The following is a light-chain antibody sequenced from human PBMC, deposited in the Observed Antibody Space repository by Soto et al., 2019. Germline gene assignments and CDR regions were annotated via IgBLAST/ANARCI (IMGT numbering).Light chain of an antibody. CDR2: GAS. J-gene: IGKJ1*01. Sequence: EIVMTQSPATLSVSPGERATLSCRASQSVSSNLAWYQQKPGQAPRLLMYGASTRAPGIPDRFSGSGSGTAFTLTISSLQSEDFAVYYCQQNNNWPPWTFGQGTKVEIK. CDR3: QQNNNWPPWT. CDR1: QSVSSN. V-gene: IGKV3-15*01.